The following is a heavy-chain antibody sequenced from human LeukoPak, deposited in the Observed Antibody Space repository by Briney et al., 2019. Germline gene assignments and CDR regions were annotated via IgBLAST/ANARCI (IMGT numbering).Heavy chain of an antibody. Sequence: ASVKVSCKASGGTFSSYAISWVRQAPGQGLEWMGRIIPILGIANYAQKFQGRVTITADKSTSTAYMELSSLRSEDTAVYYCAKDRRRQRQDIVVVVAAPESPDYWGQGTLVTVSS. D-gene: IGHD2-15*01. V-gene: IGHV1-69*04. CDR1: GGTFSSYA. CDR3: AKDRRRQRQDIVVVVAAPESPDY. J-gene: IGHJ4*02. CDR2: IIPILGIA.